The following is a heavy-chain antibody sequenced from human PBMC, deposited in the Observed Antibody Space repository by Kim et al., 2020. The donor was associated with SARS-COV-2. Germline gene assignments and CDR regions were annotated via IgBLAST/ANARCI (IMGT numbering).Heavy chain of an antibody. CDR3: ARISAAGKWVEY. CDR2: IYHSGST. CDR1: TDSISSSNW. D-gene: IGHD6-13*01. Sequence: SETLSLTCVVSTDSISSSNWWTWVRQPPGKGLEWIGEIYHSGSTNYKTSLKSRVTMSVDKSKNQFSLELRSVTAADTAMYFCARISAAGKWVEYWGQGTLVTVSS. J-gene: IGHJ4*02. V-gene: IGHV4-4*02.